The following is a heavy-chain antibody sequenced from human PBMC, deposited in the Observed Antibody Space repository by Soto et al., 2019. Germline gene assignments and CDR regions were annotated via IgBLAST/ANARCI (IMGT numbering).Heavy chain of an antibody. Sequence: ASVKVSCKASGYTFSSYAMHWVRQATGQRLEWMGWINAGTGNTKYSQKFQDRVTITRDTSATTAYMELTSLRFEDTAVYFCARDRCPDGICYTGHLDDWG. CDR2: INAGTGNT. CDR3: ARDRCPDGICYTGHLDD. CDR1: GYTFSSYA. V-gene: IGHV1-3*01. J-gene: IGHJ4*01. D-gene: IGHD2-8*01.